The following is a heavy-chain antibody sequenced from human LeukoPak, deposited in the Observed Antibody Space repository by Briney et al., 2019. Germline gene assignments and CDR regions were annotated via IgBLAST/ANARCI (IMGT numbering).Heavy chain of an antibody. CDR2: IHYGGST. V-gene: IGHV4-39*01. CDR3: ARVPEDYGDYWYFDL. CDR1: GGSISSSTYY. J-gene: IGHJ2*01. Sequence: NPSETLSLTCTVSGGSISSSTYYWGWIRQPPGKGLEWIGSIHYGGSTYYNPSLKSRVTISVDTSKNQFSLKLSSVTAADTAVYYCARVPEDYGDYWYFDLWGRGTLVTVSS. D-gene: IGHD4-17*01.